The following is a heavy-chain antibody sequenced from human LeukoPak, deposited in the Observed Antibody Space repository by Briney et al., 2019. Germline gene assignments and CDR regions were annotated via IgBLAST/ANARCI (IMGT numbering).Heavy chain of an antibody. D-gene: IGHD2-2*02. Sequence: PSETLSLTCTVSGGSISSYYWSWIRQPRGKGLEWIGYIYYSGSTNYNPSLKGRVTISVDTSKNQFSLKLCSVTAADTAVYYCARHIPYYYYGMDVWGQGTTVTVSS. CDR2: IYYSGST. J-gene: IGHJ6*02. V-gene: IGHV4-59*01. CDR3: ARHIPYYYYGMDV. CDR1: GGSISSYY.